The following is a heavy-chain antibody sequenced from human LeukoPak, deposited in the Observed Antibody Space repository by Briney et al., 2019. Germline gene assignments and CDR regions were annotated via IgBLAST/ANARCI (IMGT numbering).Heavy chain of an antibody. D-gene: IGHD3-10*01. J-gene: IGHJ5*02. Sequence: ASVKVSCKASGYTFTSYDINWVRQATGQGLEWMGWMNPNSGNTGYAQKFQGRVTMTRNTSISTAHMELSSLRSEDTAVYYCARGGTMVRGERPYNWFDPWGQGTLVTVSS. V-gene: IGHV1-8*01. CDR3: ARGGTMVRGERPYNWFDP. CDR2: MNPNSGNT. CDR1: GYTFTSYD.